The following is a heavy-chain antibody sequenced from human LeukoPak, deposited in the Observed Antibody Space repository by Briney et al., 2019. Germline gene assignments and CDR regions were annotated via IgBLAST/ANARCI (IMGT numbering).Heavy chain of an antibody. CDR1: GYTFTNYG. CDR2: INTYSGDT. D-gene: IGHD6-13*01. V-gene: IGHV1-18*01. CDR3: ARGGSSWSAEYFQH. Sequence: ASVKVSCKASGYTFTNYGINWVRQAPGQGLEWMGWINTYSGDTKFPQKLQDRVTMTSDTSTTTAYMELRSLRSDDTAVYFCARGGSSWSAEYFQHWGQGTLVTVSS. J-gene: IGHJ1*01.